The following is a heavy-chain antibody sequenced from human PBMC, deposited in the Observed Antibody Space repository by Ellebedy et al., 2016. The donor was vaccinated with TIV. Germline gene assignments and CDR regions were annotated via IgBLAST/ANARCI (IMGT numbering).Heavy chain of an antibody. Sequence: GESLKISCAASGFTFSIYWMTWVRQAPGKGLEWVANIKGDGSAKIYLDSVKGRFSISRDNAKNSLYLQMNSLRDEDTALYYCARAMIPVPETLDSWGQGTLVTVSS. J-gene: IGHJ4*02. V-gene: IGHV3-7*01. CDR1: GFTFSIYW. CDR3: ARAMIPVPETLDS. D-gene: IGHD3-16*01. CDR2: IKGDGSAK.